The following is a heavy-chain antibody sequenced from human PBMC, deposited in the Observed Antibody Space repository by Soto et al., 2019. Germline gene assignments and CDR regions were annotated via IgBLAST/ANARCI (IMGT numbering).Heavy chain of an antibody. J-gene: IGHJ5*02. D-gene: IGHD3-22*01. CDR2: INPSGGST. Sequence: ASVKVSCKASGYTFTSYYMHWVRQAPGQGLEWMGIINPSGGSTSYAQKFQGRVTMTRDTSTSTVYMELSSLRSEDTAVYYCARVYYDSSGTLVWFDPWGQGTLVTVS. CDR3: ARVYYDSSGTLVWFDP. V-gene: IGHV1-46*01. CDR1: GYTFTSYY.